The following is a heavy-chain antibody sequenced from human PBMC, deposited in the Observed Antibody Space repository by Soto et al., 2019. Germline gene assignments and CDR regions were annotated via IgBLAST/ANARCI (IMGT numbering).Heavy chain of an antibody. Sequence: GGSLRLSCAASGFTFSSYGMTWVRQAPGKGLEWVSSISGSGGSTYYADSVKGRFTISRDNYKNTLYLQMNSLRAEDTAVYYCAKERHSSGWYKRVDYWGQGTLVTVSS. J-gene: IGHJ4*02. V-gene: IGHV3-23*01. CDR3: AKERHSSGWYKRVDY. D-gene: IGHD6-19*01. CDR2: ISGSGGST. CDR1: GFTFSSYG.